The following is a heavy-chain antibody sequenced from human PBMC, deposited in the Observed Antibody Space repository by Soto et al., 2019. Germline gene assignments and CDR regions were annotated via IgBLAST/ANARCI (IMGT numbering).Heavy chain of an antibody. CDR1: GGSISSGGYY. D-gene: IGHD6-13*01. CDR2: IYYSGST. Sequence: QVQLQESGPGLVKPSQTLSLTCTVSGGSISSGGYYWSWIRQHPGKGLEWIGYIYYSGSTYYNPSLKSRVTISVDTSKNQFSLKLSSVTAADTAVYYCARDGPGIAAAGTWWFDPWGQGTLVTVSS. J-gene: IGHJ5*02. V-gene: IGHV4-31*03. CDR3: ARDGPGIAAAGTWWFDP.